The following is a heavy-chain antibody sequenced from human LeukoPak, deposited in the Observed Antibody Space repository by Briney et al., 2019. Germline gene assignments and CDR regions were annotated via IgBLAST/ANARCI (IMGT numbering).Heavy chain of an antibody. V-gene: IGHV3-23*01. J-gene: IGHJ4*02. D-gene: IGHD1-26*01. CDR2: ISGSGGST. Sequence: GGSLRLSCAASGFTFRSYAMSWVRQAPGKGLEWVSAISGSGGSTYYADSVRGRFTISRDNSKNTLYLHMNSLRAEDTALYYCAKNYYEPTYDYYFDCWGQGTLVTVSS. CDR1: GFTFRSYA. CDR3: AKNYYEPTYDYYFDC.